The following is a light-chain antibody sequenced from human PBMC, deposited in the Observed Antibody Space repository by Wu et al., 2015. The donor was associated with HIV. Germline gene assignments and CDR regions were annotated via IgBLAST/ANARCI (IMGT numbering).Light chain of an antibody. CDR2: DAS. V-gene: IGKV3-11*01. Sequence: EIVLTQSPATLSLSPGERATLSCRASQSVSTYLAWYQHKPGQAPRLLIYDASNRATGIPGRFSGSGSGTEFTLTITSMQSEDFAVYYCQQYNNWITFGQGTRLEIK. CDR3: QQYNNWIT. J-gene: IGKJ5*01. CDR1: QSVSTY.